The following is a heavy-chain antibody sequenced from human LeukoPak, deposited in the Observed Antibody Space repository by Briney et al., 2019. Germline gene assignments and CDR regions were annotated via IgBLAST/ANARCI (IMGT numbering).Heavy chain of an antibody. D-gene: IGHD1-26*01. CDR1: GGTFSSYA. V-gene: IGHV1-69*04. CDR3: ARDLRLSGSYFRFDP. CDR2: IIPILGIA. Sequence: GSSVKVSCKASGGTFSSYAISWVRQAPGQGLEWMGRIIPILGIANYAQKFQGRVTITADKSTSTAYMELSSLRSEDTAVYYCARDLRLSGSYFRFDPWGQGTLATVSS. J-gene: IGHJ5*02.